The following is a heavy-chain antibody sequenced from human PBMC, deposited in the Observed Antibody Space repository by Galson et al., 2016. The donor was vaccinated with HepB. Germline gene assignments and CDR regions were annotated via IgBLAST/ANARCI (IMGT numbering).Heavy chain of an antibody. CDR1: GFTFSTYA. D-gene: IGHD2-2*01. CDR3: VQGSTAPAV. CDR2: ISGSGSSS. Sequence: SLRLSCAASGFTFSTYAMNWVRQAPGKGLEWVSGISGSGSSSSHADSVKGRFTISGDNSKNTLSLQMNSLTADDTAIYYCVQGSTAPAVWGKGTTVTVSS. J-gene: IGHJ6*04. V-gene: IGHV3-23*01.